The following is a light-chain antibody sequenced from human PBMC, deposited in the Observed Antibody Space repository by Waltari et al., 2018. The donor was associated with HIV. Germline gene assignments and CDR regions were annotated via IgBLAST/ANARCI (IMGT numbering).Light chain of an antibody. J-gene: IGLJ1*01. V-gene: IGLV2-23*03. Sequence: QSALTQPASVSGSPEQSITISCPGAGSDVGDYKYVSWYQQYPCNAPELIIYDGNKRPSGVSNRFSGTKSGDTASLRISGLQAEDEADYYCCSYAGSSTFGFYVFGTGTKVTVL. CDR3: CSYAGSSTFGFYV. CDR2: DGN. CDR1: GSDVGDYKY.